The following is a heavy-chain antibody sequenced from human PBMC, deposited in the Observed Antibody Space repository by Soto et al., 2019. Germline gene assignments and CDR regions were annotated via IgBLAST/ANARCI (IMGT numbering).Heavy chain of an antibody. J-gene: IGHJ6*03. CDR2: ISSSSSTI. CDR3: ARDPHHQNNWNYLKRGLNYYMDV. CDR1: GFTFSSYS. V-gene: IGHV3-48*01. D-gene: IGHD1-7*01. Sequence: EVQLVESGGGLVQPGGSLRLSCAASGFTFSSYSMNWVRQAPGKGLEWVSYISSSSSTIYYADSVKGRFTISRDNAKNSLYLQMNSLRAEDTAVYYCARDPHHQNNWNYLKRGLNYYMDVWGKGTTVTVSS.